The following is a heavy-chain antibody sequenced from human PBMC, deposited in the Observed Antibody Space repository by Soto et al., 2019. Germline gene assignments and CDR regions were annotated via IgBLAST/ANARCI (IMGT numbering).Heavy chain of an antibody. CDR3: ARGVGSGSYYNQYNWFDP. J-gene: IGHJ5*02. CDR2: IIPVLGKT. Sequence: ASVKVSCKASGGTFSSYSFSWVRQAPGQGLEWMGRIIPVLGKTDYAQKVQGRVTMTTDTSTSTAYMELRSLRSDDTAVYYCARGVGSGSYYNQYNWFDPWGQGTLVTVSS. D-gene: IGHD3-10*01. V-gene: IGHV1-69*08. CDR1: GGTFSSYS.